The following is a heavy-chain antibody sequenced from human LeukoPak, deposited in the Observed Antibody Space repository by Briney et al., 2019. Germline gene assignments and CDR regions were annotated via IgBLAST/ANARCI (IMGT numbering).Heavy chain of an antibody. D-gene: IGHD2-2*01. CDR1: GFTFSNYA. J-gene: IGHJ3*02. CDR2: ISYDGSNK. CDR3: ARARLFQLHRRLVDDTFDI. V-gene: IGHV3-30-3*01. Sequence: GGSLRLSCAASGFTFSNYAIHWVRQAPGKGLEWVAFISYDGSNKHYADSVKGRFTISRDNSKNTLYLQMNSLRPEDTAVYYCARARLFQLHRRLVDDTFDIWGQGTMVTVSS.